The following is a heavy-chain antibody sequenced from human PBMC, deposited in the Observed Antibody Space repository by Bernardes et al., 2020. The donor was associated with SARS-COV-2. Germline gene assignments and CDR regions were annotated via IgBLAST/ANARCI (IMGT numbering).Heavy chain of an antibody. Sequence: ASVEVSCKASGYTFTSYGISWVRQAPGQGLEWMGLISAYNGNTNYAQKLQGRVTMTTDTSTSTAYMELRSLRSDDTAVYYCAREEYYYYYGMEVWGQGTTVTVSS. CDR2: ISAYNGNT. J-gene: IGHJ6*02. CDR3: AREEYYYYYGMEV. V-gene: IGHV1-18*01. CDR1: GYTFTSYG.